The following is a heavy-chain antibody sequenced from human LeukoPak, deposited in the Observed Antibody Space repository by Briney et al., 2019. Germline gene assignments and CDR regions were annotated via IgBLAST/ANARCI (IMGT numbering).Heavy chain of an antibody. CDR3: ASNWVLRYFYGMDV. Sequence: GASVKVSCKASGYIFTGYYMHWVRQAPGQGLEWMGWINPNSGGTNYAQKFQGGVTMTRDTSISTAYMELSRLRSDDTAVYYCASNWVLRYFYGMDVWGQGTTVTVSS. J-gene: IGHJ6*02. D-gene: IGHD3-9*01. CDR1: GYIFTGYY. V-gene: IGHV1-2*02. CDR2: INPNSGGT.